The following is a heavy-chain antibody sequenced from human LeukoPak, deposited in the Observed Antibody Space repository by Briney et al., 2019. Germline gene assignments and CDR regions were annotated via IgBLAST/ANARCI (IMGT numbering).Heavy chain of an antibody. Sequence: SETLSLTCTVSGGSISSYYWSWIRQPPGKGLEWIGYIYTSGSTNHNPSLKSRVTISVDTSKNQFSLKLSSVTAADTAVYYCARQYSSSSVSLFDYWGQGTLVTVSS. CDR3: ARQYSSSSVSLFDY. D-gene: IGHD6-6*01. V-gene: IGHV4-4*09. CDR2: IYTSGST. CDR1: GGSISSYY. J-gene: IGHJ4*02.